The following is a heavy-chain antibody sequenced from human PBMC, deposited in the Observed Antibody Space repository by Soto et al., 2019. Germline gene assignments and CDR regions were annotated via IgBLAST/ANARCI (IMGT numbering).Heavy chain of an antibody. CDR3: ARDTSYCSSISCYYYFDY. CDR1: GFLFSSYW. V-gene: IGHV3-7*01. CDR2: IKKDGGEK. D-gene: IGHD2-2*01. Sequence: GGSLRLSCATSGFLFSSYWMSWVRQAPGKGLEWVANIKKDGGEKYYVDSLKGRFTISRDNAKNSLYLQMNSVRAEDTAVYYCARDTSYCSSISCYYYFDYWGQGTLVTVSS. J-gene: IGHJ4*02.